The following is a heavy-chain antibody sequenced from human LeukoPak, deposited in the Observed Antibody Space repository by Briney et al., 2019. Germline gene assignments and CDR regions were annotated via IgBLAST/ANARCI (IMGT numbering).Heavy chain of an antibody. J-gene: IGHJ4*02. CDR1: GVSISSGGYY. V-gene: IGHV4-31*03. D-gene: IGHD6-13*01. Sequence: SQTLSLTCTVSGVSISSGGYYWSWIHQHPGKGLEWIGYIYYSGSTYYNPSLKSRVTISVDTSKNQFSLKLSSVTAADTAVYYCARADSSSWYYFDYWGQGTLVTVSS. CDR2: IYYSGST. CDR3: ARADSSSWYYFDY.